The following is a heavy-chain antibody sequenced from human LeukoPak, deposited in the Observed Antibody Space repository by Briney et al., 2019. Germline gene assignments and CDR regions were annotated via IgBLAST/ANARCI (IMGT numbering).Heavy chain of an antibody. CDR1: GGSISSYY. D-gene: IGHD5-18*01. V-gene: IGHV4-4*07. CDR2: IYTSGST. Sequence: SETLSLTCTVSGGSISSYYWSWIRQPAGKGLEWIGRIYTSGSTNYNPSLESRVTMSVDTSKNQFSLKLSSVTAAVTAVYYCARDNDPPGRIQLWSLPTGFDYWGQGTLVTVSS. J-gene: IGHJ4*02. CDR3: ARDNDPPGRIQLWSLPTGFDY.